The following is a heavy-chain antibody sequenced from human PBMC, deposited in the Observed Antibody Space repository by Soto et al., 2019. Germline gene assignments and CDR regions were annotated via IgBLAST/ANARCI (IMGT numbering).Heavy chain of an antibody. V-gene: IGHV1-58*01. Sequence: GASVKVSCKASGFSFTSSAVQWVRQARGQRLEWIGWIVVGSGNTNYAQKFQERVTITRDMSTSTAYMELSSLRSEDTAVYYCAADTPTEDYYYYGIDVWGQGTTVTVSS. CDR1: GFSFTSSA. J-gene: IGHJ6*02. D-gene: IGHD4-17*01. CDR3: AADTPTEDYYYYGIDV. CDR2: IVVGSGNT.